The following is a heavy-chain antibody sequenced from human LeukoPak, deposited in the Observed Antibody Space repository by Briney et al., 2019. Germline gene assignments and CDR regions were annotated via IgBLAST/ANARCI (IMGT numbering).Heavy chain of an antibody. V-gene: IGHV1-2*02. CDR3: ARDGEVRQGHCSTTSCPVDY. Sequence: ASVKVSCKVSGYTLTELSMHWVRQAPGKGLEWMGWISGYNSNTNYAQKFQGRVTMTRDTSMSTAYMELSGLRFDDTAVYYCARDGEVRQGHCSTTSCPVDYWGQGTLITVSS. CDR1: GYTLTELS. CDR2: ISGYNSNT. J-gene: IGHJ4*02. D-gene: IGHD2-2*01.